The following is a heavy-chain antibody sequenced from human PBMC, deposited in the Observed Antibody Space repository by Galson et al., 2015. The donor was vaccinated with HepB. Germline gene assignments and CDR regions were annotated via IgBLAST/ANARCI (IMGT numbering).Heavy chain of an antibody. Sequence: SLRLSCAASGFTFSSYSMNWVRQAPGKGLEWVSSISSSSSYIYYADSVKGRFTISRDNAKNSLYLQMNSLRAEDTAVYYCARDGYFETYYDFWSGYYTGHHYFDYWGQGTLVTVSS. J-gene: IGHJ4*02. CDR3: ARDGYFETYYDFWSGYYTGHHYFDY. V-gene: IGHV3-21*01. CDR2: ISSSSSYI. CDR1: GFTFSSYS. D-gene: IGHD3-3*01.